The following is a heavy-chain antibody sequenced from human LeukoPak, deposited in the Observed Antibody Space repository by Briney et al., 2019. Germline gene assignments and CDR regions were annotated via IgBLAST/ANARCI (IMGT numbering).Heavy chain of an antibody. CDR1: GGSISSSSYY. V-gene: IGHV4-39*01. Sequence: SETLSLTCTVSGGSISSSSYYWGWIRQPPGQGLEWIGSIYYSGSTYYNPSLKSRVTISVDTSKNQFSLKLSSVTAADTAVYYCARHADSSGYPYAFDIWGQGTMVTVSS. J-gene: IGHJ3*02. CDR2: IYYSGST. CDR3: ARHADSSGYPYAFDI. D-gene: IGHD3-22*01.